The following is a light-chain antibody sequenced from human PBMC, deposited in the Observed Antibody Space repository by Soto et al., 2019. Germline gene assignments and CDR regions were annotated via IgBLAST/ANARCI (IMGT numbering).Light chain of an antibody. V-gene: IGKV3-20*01. CDR3: QQYGTSPQT. CDR1: QSVSY. Sequence: EIVLTQSPGTLSLSPGERATLSCSASQSVSYLAWYQQKPGQAPRLLIYGASSRTTGIPDRFSGSGSGTDFTLTISRLEPEDFAVYYCQQYGTSPQTFGQGTKVEIK. J-gene: IGKJ1*01. CDR2: GAS.